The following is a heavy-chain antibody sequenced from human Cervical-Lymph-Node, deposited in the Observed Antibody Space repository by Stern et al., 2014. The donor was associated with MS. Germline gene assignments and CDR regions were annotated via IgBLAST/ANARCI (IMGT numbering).Heavy chain of an antibody. CDR3: AKDVTGARFSFFDS. J-gene: IGHJ4*02. CDR2: ISWNSGRI. V-gene: IGHV3-9*01. D-gene: IGHD1-14*01. Sequence: EVQLVESGGGLVQPGRSLRLSCAASGFTFDDYAMHWVRQAPGKGLEWVSGISWNSGRIEYADSVKGRLTISRDNAKNSLYLQMNSLRAEDTALYYCAKDVTGARFSFFDSWGQGTLVTVSS. CDR1: GFTFDDYA.